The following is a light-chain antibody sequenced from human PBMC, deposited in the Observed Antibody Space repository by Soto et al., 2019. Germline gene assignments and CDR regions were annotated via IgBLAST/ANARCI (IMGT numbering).Light chain of an antibody. CDR2: GAS. CDR1: QSVFSS. CDR3: QQYGSSPRT. V-gene: IGKV3-20*01. Sequence: EIVMTQSPATLSVSPVERATLSFRASQSVFSSLAWYQQRPGQAPRLLIYGASSRATGIPDRFSGSGSGTDFTLTISRLEPEDFAVYYCQQYGSSPRTFGQGTKVDNK. J-gene: IGKJ1*01.